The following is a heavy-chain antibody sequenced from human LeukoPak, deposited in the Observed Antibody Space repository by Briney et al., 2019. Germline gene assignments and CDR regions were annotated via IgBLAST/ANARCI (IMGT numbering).Heavy chain of an antibody. CDR3: ARDAYYYDSSGYSMGY. D-gene: IGHD3-22*01. J-gene: IGHJ4*02. CDR2: IIPIFGTA. Sequence: ASVKVSCKASGGTFIIYAISWVRQAPGQGLEWMGGIIPIFGTANYAQKFQGRVTITTDESTSTAYVELSSLRSEDTAVYYCARDAYYYDSSGYSMGYWGQGTLVTVSS. CDR1: GGTFIIYA. V-gene: IGHV1-69*05.